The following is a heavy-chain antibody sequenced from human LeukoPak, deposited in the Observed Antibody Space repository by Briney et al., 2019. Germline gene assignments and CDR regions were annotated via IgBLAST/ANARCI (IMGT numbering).Heavy chain of an antibody. CDR2: IYYSGST. Sequence: SETLSLTCTVSGGSISSSSYYWGWIRQPPGKGLEWIGSIYYSGSTYYNPSLKSRVTISVDTSKNQFSLKLSSVTAADTAVYYCARDIMASTPAFDLWGQGTLLTVSS. V-gene: IGHV4-39*07. CDR3: ARDIMASTPAFDL. J-gene: IGHJ5*02. CDR1: GGSISSSSYY. D-gene: IGHD5-12*01.